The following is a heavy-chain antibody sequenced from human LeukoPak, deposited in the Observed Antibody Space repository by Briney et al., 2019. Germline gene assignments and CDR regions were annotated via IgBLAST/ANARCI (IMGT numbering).Heavy chain of an antibody. J-gene: IGHJ4*02. CDR2: ISGSGGST. CDR3: AKDPGERIAATY. D-gene: IGHD6-13*01. Sequence: GGSLRLSCAASGFTFSSYAMSWVRQAPGKGLEWVSAISGSGGSTYYADSVKGRFTIPRDNSKNTLYLQMNSLRAEDTAVYYCAKDPGERIAATYWGQGTLVTVSS. CDR1: GFTFSSYA. V-gene: IGHV3-23*01.